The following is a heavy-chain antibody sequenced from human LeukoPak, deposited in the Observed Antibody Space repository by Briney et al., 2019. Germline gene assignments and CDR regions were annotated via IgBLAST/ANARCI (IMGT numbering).Heavy chain of an antibody. Sequence: PGMSLRLACAASGFTFSGNGMHWVRQAPGKGLEWVAVIWYDGSNKYYADSVKGRFTISRDNSKNTLSLQMNSLRADDTGVYYCARWGPSKTFDYWGQGTLVTVSS. V-gene: IGHV3-33*01. CDR1: GFTFSGNG. CDR2: IWYDGSNK. J-gene: IGHJ4*02. D-gene: IGHD2-2*01. CDR3: ARWGPSKTFDY.